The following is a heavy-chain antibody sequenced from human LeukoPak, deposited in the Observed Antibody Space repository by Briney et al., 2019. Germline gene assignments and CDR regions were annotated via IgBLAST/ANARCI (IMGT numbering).Heavy chain of an antibody. D-gene: IGHD5-24*01. Sequence: PGGPLRLSCAASGFTFSNYGMHWVRQAPGKGLEWVAFIRYDGSNKDYADSVKGRFTISRDNSKNTLYLQMNSLRAEDTAVYYCAKDGYNYSDYWGQGTPVTVSS. CDR2: IRYDGSNK. CDR3: AKDGYNYSDY. J-gene: IGHJ4*02. V-gene: IGHV3-30*02. CDR1: GFTFSNYG.